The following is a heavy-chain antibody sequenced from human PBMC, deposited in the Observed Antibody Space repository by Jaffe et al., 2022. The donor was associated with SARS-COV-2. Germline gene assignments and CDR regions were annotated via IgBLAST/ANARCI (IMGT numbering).Heavy chain of an antibody. Sequence: QVQLQESGPGLVKPSETLSLTCTVSGGSISSYYWSWIRQPPGKGLEWIGYIYYSGSTNYNPSLKSRVTISVDTSKNQFSLKLSSVTAADTAVYYCARIKGAVNYYYYGMDVWGQGTTVTVSS. CDR3: ARIKGAVNYYYYGMDV. CDR2: IYYSGST. J-gene: IGHJ6*02. D-gene: IGHD1-26*01. CDR1: GGSISSYY. V-gene: IGHV4-59*01.